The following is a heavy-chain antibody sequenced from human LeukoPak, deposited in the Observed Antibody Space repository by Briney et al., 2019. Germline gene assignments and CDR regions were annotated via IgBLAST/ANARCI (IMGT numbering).Heavy chain of an antibody. CDR1: GYSFASYW. CDR3: AGLRGTSMSTSYFDF. D-gene: IGHD5/OR15-5a*01. V-gene: IGHV5-51*01. J-gene: IGHJ4*02. CDR2: IYSGDSET. Sequence: PGESLKISCKGSGYSFASYWIGWVRQMPGKGLEWMGIIYSGDSETIYSPSFQGQVTIPADKSITTAHLQWSSLKSSDTAMYYCAGLRGTSMSTSYFDFWGQGTLVTVSS.